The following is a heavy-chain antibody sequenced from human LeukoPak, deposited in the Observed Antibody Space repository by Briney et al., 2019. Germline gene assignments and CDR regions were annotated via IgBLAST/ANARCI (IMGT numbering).Heavy chain of an antibody. Sequence: GGSLRLSCAAAGFTFSSYEMNWVRQAPGKGLEWVSYISSSGSTIYYADSVKGRFTISRDNAKNSLYLQMNSLRAEDTAVYYCARDFTADLYSYGYYDYWGQGTLVTVSS. V-gene: IGHV3-48*03. CDR1: GFTFSSYE. CDR2: ISSSGSTI. J-gene: IGHJ4*02. CDR3: ARDFTADLYSYGYYDY. D-gene: IGHD5-18*01.